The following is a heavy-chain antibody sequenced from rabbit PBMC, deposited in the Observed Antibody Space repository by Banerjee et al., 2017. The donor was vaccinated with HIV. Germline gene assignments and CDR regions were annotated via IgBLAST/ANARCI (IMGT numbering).Heavy chain of an antibody. Sequence: QEQLEESGGDLVQPEGSLTLTCKASGFDFSNNAMCWVRQAPGKGLEWIASIDTGDGSTYYASWAKGRFTISKTSSTTVTLQMTSLTAADTATYFCARGIRWLGWAAEYYFDLWGQGTLVTVS. CDR1: GFDFSNNA. D-gene: IGHD4-1*01. CDR3: ARGIRWLGWAAEYYFDL. J-gene: IGHJ4*01. V-gene: IGHV1S47*01. CDR2: IDTGDGST.